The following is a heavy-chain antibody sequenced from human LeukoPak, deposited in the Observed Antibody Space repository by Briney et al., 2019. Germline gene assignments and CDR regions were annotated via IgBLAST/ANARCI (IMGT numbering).Heavy chain of an antibody. CDR3: ARVPGRGYSMYYFDY. CDR2: INWNGGST. V-gene: IGHV3-20*04. CDR1: GFTFDDYG. D-gene: IGHD5-18*01. J-gene: IGHJ4*02. Sequence: GGSLRLSCAASGFTFDDYGMSWVRQAPGKGLEWVSGINWNGGSTGYADSVKGRFTISRDNAKNSLCLQMNSLRAEDTALYYCARVPGRGYSMYYFDYWGQGTLVTVSS.